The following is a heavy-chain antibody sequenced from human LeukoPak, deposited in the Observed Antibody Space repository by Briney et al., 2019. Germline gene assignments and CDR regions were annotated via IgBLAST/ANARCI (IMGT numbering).Heavy chain of an antibody. J-gene: IGHJ4*02. CDR2: ISYDGTKK. CDR1: GFTFSDYN. V-gene: IGHV3-30*18. CDR3: AKESSLLRGPTVIYYFDF. Sequence: GGSLRLSCVVSGFTFSDYNMHWVRQAPGKGLEWVTIISYDGTKKYYADSVKGRFTISRDNSKNTLYLQMNNLRAEDTAIYYCAKESSLLRGPTVIYYFDFWGQGTLVTVSS. D-gene: IGHD3-10*01.